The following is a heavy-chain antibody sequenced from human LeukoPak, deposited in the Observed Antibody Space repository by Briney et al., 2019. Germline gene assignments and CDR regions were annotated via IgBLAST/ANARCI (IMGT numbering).Heavy chain of an antibody. J-gene: IGHJ4*02. CDR2: ISIISTTI. Sequence: GGSLRLSCAASGFTFSSYHMTWVRQAPGKGLEWISYISIISTTIYYADSVKGRFTISRDDAKNSVYLQMNSLRAEDTAVYYCARTYERDLDYCLQGTLDRVSS. D-gene: IGHD3-3*01. V-gene: IGHV3-48*01. CDR1: GFTFSSYH. CDR3: ARTYERDLDY.